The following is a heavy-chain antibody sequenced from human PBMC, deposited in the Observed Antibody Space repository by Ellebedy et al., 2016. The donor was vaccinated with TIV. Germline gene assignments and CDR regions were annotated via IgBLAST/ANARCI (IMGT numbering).Heavy chain of an antibody. V-gene: IGHV4-34*01. J-gene: IGHJ4*02. Sequence: SETLSLTCAVYGGSFSGYYWSWIRQPPGKGLEWIGEINHSGSTNYNPSLKSRVTISVDTSKNQFSLKLSSVTAADTAVYYCADRQLGATGSFDYWGQGTLVTVSS. CDR1: GGSFSGYY. CDR3: ADRQLGATGSFDY. CDR2: INHSGST. D-gene: IGHD1-26*01.